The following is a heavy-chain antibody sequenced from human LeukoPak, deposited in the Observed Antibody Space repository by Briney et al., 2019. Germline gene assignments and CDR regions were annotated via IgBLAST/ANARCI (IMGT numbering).Heavy chain of an antibody. CDR3: ARRRGYRSSTSCFDAFDI. D-gene: IGHD2-2*01. CDR1: GGSISSGDYY. Sequence: PSQTLSLTCTVSGGSISSGDYYWSWIRQPPGKGLEWIGYIYYSGSTYYNPSLKSRVTISVDTSKNQFSLKLSSVTAADTAVYYCARRRGYRSSTSCFDAFDIWGQGTMVTVSS. J-gene: IGHJ3*02. V-gene: IGHV4-30-4*08. CDR2: IYYSGST.